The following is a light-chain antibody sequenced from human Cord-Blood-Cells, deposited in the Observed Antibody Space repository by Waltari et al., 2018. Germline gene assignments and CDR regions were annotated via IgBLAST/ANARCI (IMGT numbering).Light chain of an antibody. V-gene: IGLV2-23*03. CDR1: SSDVGSYNL. CDR2: ECS. J-gene: IGLJ3*02. Sequence: QSALTQPASVSGSPGQSITISCTGTSSDVGSYNLVSWYQQPPGKAPKLMIYECSKRPSGVSNRFPGSKSGNTASLTISGLQAEDEADYYCCSYAGSSTFKVFGGGTKLTVL. CDR3: CSYAGSSTFKV.